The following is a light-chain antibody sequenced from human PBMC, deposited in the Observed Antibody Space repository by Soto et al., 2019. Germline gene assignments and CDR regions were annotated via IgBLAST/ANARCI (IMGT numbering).Light chain of an antibody. CDR1: SSDVGGFNS. CDR3: YSFTSSNTWV. J-gene: IGLJ3*02. V-gene: IGLV2-14*01. CDR2: EVS. Sequence: QSALTQPASVSGSRGQSITNSCTGTSSDVGGFNSVSWFQQHPGKAPKLIIYEVSTRPSGVSNRFSGSKSGNTASLTISGLQAEDEADYYCYSFTSSNTWVFGGGTKLTVL.